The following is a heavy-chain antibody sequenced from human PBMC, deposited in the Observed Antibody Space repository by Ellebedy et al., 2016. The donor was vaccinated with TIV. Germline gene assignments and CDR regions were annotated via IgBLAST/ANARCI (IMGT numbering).Heavy chain of an antibody. CDR3: AVTGTAADGAGWFGP. CDR1: GFTITNKY. V-gene: IGHV3-66*01. D-gene: IGHD1/OR15-1a*01. CDR2: IYPADNV. J-gene: IGHJ5*02. Sequence: PGGSLRLSCVASGFTITNKYMSWVRQAPGKGLKWVSFIYPADNVVYADSVKDRFIMSRDDSKNTIYLQMNSLRVEDTALYYCAVTGTAADGAGWFGPWGQGTLVTVSS.